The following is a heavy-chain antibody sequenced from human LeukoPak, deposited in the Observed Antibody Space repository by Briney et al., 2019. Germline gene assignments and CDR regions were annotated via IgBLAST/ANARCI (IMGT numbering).Heavy chain of an antibody. J-gene: IGHJ4*02. Sequence: GGSLRLSCAASGFTFSTYWMHWVRQAPGKGLVWVSHINSDGSSTNYADSVKGRFTISRDNAKNTLYLQMNSLRVEDTAVYYCAKGRLVPDYWGQGTLVTVSS. D-gene: IGHD6-19*01. CDR3: AKGRLVPDY. CDR2: INSDGSST. V-gene: IGHV3-74*01. CDR1: GFTFSTYW.